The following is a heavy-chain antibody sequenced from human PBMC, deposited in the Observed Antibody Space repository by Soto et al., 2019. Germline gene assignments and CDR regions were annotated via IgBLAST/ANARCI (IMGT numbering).Heavy chain of an antibody. Sequence: GESLKISCKGSGYSLTSYWIGWVRQMPGKGLEWMGIIYPGDSDTRYSPSFQGQVTISADKSISTAYLQWSSLKASDTAMYYCARVTSYYYDSSGYYGGAFDIWGQGTMVTVSS. V-gene: IGHV5-51*01. CDR1: GYSLTSYW. CDR2: IYPGDSDT. D-gene: IGHD3-22*01. CDR3: ARVTSYYYDSSGYYGGAFDI. J-gene: IGHJ3*02.